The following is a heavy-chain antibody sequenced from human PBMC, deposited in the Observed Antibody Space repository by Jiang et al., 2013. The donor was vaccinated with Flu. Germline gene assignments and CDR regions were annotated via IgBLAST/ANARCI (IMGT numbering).Heavy chain of an antibody. J-gene: IGHJ4*02. V-gene: IGHV2-70*01. D-gene: IGHD4-17*01. CDR2: IDWDDXK. CDR1: GMC. CDR3: ARQTTVTTEAAIDY. Sequence: GMCVSWIRPAPTGRPSEWLALIDWDDXKYYSTSLKTRLTISKDTSKNQVVLTMTNMDPVDTATYYCARQTTVTTEAAIDYWGQGTLVTVSS.